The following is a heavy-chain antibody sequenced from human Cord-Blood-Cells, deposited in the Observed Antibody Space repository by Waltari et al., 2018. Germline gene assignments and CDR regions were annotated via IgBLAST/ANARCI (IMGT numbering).Heavy chain of an antibody. V-gene: IGHV4-38-2*01. D-gene: IGHD5-12*01. CDR1: GYSISSGSH. CDR2: IYHSGST. J-gene: IGHJ3*02. CDR3: AMIVATLLHAFDI. Sequence: VQLQEAGPGLVKPSETLSLTCAVSGYSISSGSHWGWIRQPPGKGLEWIGSIYHSGSTYYNPSLKSRVTISVDTSKNQFSLKLSSVTAADTAVYYCAMIVATLLHAFDIWGQGTMVTVSS.